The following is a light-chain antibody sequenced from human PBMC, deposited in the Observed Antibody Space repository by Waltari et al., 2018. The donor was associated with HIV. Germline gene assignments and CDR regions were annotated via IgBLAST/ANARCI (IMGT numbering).Light chain of an antibody. V-gene: IGKV1-39*01. CDR3: QQSYSTPPYT. CDR2: AAS. Sequence: DIQMTQSPSSLSASVGDRVIITCRASQAIGNYLNWYQQKPGKAPKVLIYAASSLESGVPPRFSGSGCGTDFTLTITTLQPEDFGTYYCQQSYSTPPYTFGPGTKLEI. CDR1: QAIGNY. J-gene: IGKJ2*01.